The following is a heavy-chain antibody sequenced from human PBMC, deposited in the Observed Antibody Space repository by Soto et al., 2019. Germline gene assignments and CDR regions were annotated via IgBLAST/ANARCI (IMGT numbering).Heavy chain of an antibody. J-gene: IGHJ4*02. CDR3: AKARLALGAIYY. V-gene: IGHV3-23*01. Sequence: EVQLLESGGGLVQPGGSLRLSCAASGFTFSSYAMSWVRQAPGKGLEWVSAISGSGGSTYYADSGKGRFTISRDNSKNTRYLQMNSLRAEDTAVYYCAKARLALGAIYYWGQGTLVTVSS. D-gene: IGHD1-26*01. CDR2: ISGSGGST. CDR1: GFTFSSYA.